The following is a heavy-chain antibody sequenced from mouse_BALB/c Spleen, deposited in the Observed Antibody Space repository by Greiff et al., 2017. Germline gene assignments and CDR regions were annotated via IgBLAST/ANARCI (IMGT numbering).Heavy chain of an antibody. CDR1: GFNIKDTY. J-gene: IGHJ2*01. Sequence: VHVKQSGAELVKPGASVKLSCTASGFNIKDTYMHWVKQRPEQGLEWIGRIDPANGNTKYDPKFQGKATITADTSSNTAYLQLSSLTSEDTAVYYCASSLGDYLDYWGQGTTLTVSS. D-gene: IGHD1-2*01. CDR2: IDPANGNT. V-gene: IGHV14-3*02. CDR3: ASSLGDYLDY.